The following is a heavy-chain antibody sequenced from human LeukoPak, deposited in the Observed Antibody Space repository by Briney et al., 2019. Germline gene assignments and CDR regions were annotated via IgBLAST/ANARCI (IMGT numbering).Heavy chain of an antibody. CDR2: IYTSGST. CDR3: ARERITMIVVVKGPFDY. CDR1: GGSIRSGRYY. J-gene: IGHJ4*02. Sequence: SQTLSLTCTVSGGSIRSGRYYWSWIRQPAGKGLEGIGRIYTSGSTNSNPSLKSRVTISVDTSKNQFSLKLRSVRAADTAVYYCARERITMIVVVKGPFDYWGQGTLVTVSS. D-gene: IGHD3-22*01. V-gene: IGHV4-61*02.